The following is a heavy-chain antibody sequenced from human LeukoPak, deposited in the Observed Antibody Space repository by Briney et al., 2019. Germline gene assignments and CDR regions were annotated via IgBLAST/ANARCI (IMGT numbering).Heavy chain of an antibody. D-gene: IGHD6-13*01. V-gene: IGHV3-23*01. J-gene: IGHJ4*02. Sequence: PGGSLRLSCAASGFTFSSYAMSWVRQAPGKGLEWVSAISGSGGSTYYADSVKGRFTISRDNSKNTLYLQMNSLRAEDTAVYYCARVPSSSWWALDYWGQGTLVTVSS. CDR1: GFTFSSYA. CDR3: ARVPSSSWWALDY. CDR2: ISGSGGST.